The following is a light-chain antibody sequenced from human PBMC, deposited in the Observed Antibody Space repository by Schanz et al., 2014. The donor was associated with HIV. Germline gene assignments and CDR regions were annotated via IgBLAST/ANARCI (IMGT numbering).Light chain of an antibody. J-gene: IGKJ2*01. CDR2: EAS. V-gene: IGKV1-5*03. CDR1: QSISGW. CDR3: QQYHTYPYT. Sequence: DIQMTQSPSTLSASVGDRISITCRASQSISGWLAWYQQKPGEAPNLLISEASTLESGVPSRFSGSGSGTEFTLTITTLQPEDFATYYCQQYHTYPYTFGQGTKLEIK.